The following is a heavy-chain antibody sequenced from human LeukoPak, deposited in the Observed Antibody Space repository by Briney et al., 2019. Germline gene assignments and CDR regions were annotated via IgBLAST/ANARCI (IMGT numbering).Heavy chain of an antibody. CDR2: IRSKAKSYAT. J-gene: IGHJ4*02. V-gene: IGHV3-73*01. CDR3: TGNYYGSGSYADFDY. Sequence: GGSLRLSCAASGFTFSGSAMHWVRQASGKGLEWVGRIRSKAKSYATAYAASVKGRFTISRDDSKNTAYLQMDSLKTEDTAVYYCTGNYYGSGSYADFDYWGQGTPVTVSS. CDR1: GFTFSGSA. D-gene: IGHD3-10*01.